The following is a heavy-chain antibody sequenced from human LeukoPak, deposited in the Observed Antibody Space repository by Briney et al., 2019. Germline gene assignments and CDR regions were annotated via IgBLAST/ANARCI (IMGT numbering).Heavy chain of an antibody. CDR1: GYTFTSYY. CDR3: ARGSAFVVTPLAYYFDY. CDR2: INPSGGST. V-gene: IGHV1-46*01. Sequence: ASVKVSCKASGYTFTSYYMHWVRQAPGQGLEWMGIINPSGGSTSYAQEFQGRVTMTRDTSTSTVYMELSSLRSEDTAVYYCARGSAFVVTPLAYYFDYWGQGTLVTVSS. J-gene: IGHJ4*02. D-gene: IGHD4-23*01.